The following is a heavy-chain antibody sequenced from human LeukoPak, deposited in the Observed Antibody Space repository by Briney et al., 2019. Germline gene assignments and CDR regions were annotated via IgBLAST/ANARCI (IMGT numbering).Heavy chain of an antibody. CDR2: IYYSGST. D-gene: IGHD2-2*01. V-gene: IGHV4-30-4*01. CDR3: ARDRYCSSTSCHNPYGMDV. Sequence: PSQTLSLTCTVSGGSISSGDYYWSWIRQPPGKGLEWIVYIYYSGSTNYNPSLKSRVTISVDTSKNQFSLKLSSVTAADTAVYYCARDRYCSSTSCHNPYGMDVWGQGTTVTVSS. J-gene: IGHJ6*02. CDR1: GGSISSGDYY.